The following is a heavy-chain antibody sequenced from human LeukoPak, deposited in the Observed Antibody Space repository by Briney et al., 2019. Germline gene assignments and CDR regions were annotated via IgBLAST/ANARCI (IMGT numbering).Heavy chain of an antibody. Sequence: ASVTVSCKASGYTFTAYHMHWVRQAPGQGLEWMGWINCNSGGTKYAQKFQDRVIMTRDTSISTAYMELSGLTSDDTAVYYCASDPSDGYDFWSGNPRGYYYYGMDAWGQGTTVTVSS. V-gene: IGHV1-2*02. CDR3: ASDPSDGYDFWSGNPRGYYYYGMDA. J-gene: IGHJ6*02. CDR1: GYTFTAYH. D-gene: IGHD3-3*01. CDR2: INCNSGGT.